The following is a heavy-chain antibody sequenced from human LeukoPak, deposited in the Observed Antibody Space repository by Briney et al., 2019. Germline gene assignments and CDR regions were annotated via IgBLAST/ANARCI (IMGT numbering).Heavy chain of an antibody. CDR3: AKGSYYDSSGSFYFDY. CDR2: ISGSGDNT. D-gene: IGHD3-22*01. J-gene: IGHJ4*02. V-gene: IGHV3-23*01. Sequence: GGSLRLSCAASGFTFSSYAMSWVRQAPGKGLEWVSGISGSGDNTYYADSVKGRFTIPRDNSKNTPYVQVNSLGTEDTAAYYCAKGSYYDSSGSFYFDYWGQGTLVTVSS. CDR1: GFTFSSYA.